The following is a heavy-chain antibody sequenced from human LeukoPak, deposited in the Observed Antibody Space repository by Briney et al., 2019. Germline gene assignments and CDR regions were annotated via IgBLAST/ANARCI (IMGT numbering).Heavy chain of an antibody. Sequence: GGSLRLSCAASGFTFSSYGMHWVRQAPGKGLEWVAFLRYDGSNKYYADSVKGRFTISRDNSKNTLYLQMNSLRAEDTAVYYCAKDYGSYYPLFDYWGQGTLVTVSS. D-gene: IGHD1-26*01. CDR2: LRYDGSNK. CDR3: AKDYGSYYPLFDY. V-gene: IGHV3-30*02. J-gene: IGHJ4*02. CDR1: GFTFSSYG.